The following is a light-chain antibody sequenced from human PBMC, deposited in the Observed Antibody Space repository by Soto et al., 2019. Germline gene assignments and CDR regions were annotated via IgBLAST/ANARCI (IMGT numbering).Light chain of an antibody. CDR1: SSDVGAYNY. V-gene: IGLV2-8*01. CDR3: KSYAGSNTYV. CDR2: EVV. Sequence: QSALTQPPPASGSPGQSVTISCTGTSSDVGAYNYVSWYQQHPGKAPKLMIYEVVQRPSGVPDRFSGSKSGNTASLTVSGLQAADEADYFCKSYAGSNTYVFGRGTKVTVL. J-gene: IGLJ1*01.